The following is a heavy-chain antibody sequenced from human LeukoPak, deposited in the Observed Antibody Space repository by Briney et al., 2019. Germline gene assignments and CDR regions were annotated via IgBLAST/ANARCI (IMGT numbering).Heavy chain of an antibody. CDR3: ARVGEVWNAYDNYNYYYMDV. D-gene: IGHD3-16*01. J-gene: IGHJ6*03. V-gene: IGHV1-8*03. Sequence: ASVKVSCKASGGTFSSYAISWVRQAPGQGLEWMAWMNPKNGNTGYAPKFQGRVTITKNTSIGTVYMELSTLRSEDTAVYYCARVGEVWNAYDNYNYYYMDVWGKGTTVTVSS. CDR1: GGTFSSYA. CDR2: MNPKNGNT.